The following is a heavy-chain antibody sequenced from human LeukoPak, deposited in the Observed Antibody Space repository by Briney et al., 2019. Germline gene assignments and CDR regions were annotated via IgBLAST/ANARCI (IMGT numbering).Heavy chain of an antibody. Sequence: GRSLRLSCAASGFTFSSYAMHWVRQAPGKGLEWVAVISYDGSNKYYADSVKGRFTISRDNSKNTLYLQMNSLRAEDTAVYYCAKAGRDCGGASCYNYGMDVWGQGTTVTVSS. D-gene: IGHD2-15*01. V-gene: IGHV3-30-3*01. CDR3: AKAGRDCGGASCYNYGMDV. CDR2: ISYDGSNK. J-gene: IGHJ6*02. CDR1: GFTFSSYA.